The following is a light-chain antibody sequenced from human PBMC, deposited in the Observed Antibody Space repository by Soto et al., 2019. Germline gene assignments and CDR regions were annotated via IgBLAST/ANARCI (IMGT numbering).Light chain of an antibody. CDR1: QSITTW. CDR2: DAS. V-gene: IGKV1-5*01. J-gene: IGKJ2*03. CDR3: QQYNGNLYS. Sequence: DIQMTQSPSTLSSSVGDRVIITCRASQSITTWLAWYQQKPGKAPKLLIYDASSLESGVPSRFSGSGSGTEFTLTISSLQPEDSATYFCQQYNGNLYSFGQGTKLEIK.